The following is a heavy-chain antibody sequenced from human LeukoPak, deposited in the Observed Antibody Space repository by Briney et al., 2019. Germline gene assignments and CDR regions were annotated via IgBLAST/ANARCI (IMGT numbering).Heavy chain of an antibody. CDR3: ARKQQLVHWFDP. CDR2: IYYSGST. CDR1: GGSISSYY. V-gene: IGHV4-59*08. D-gene: IGHD6-13*01. J-gene: IGHJ5*02. Sequence: SETLSLTCTVSGGSISSYYWSWIRQPPGKGLEWIGYIYYSGSTNYNPSLKSRVTISVDTSKNQFSLRLSSVTAADTAVYYCARKQQLVHWFDPWGQGTLVTVSS.